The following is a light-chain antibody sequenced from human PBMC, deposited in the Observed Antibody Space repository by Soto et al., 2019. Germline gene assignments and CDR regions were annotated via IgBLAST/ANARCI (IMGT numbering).Light chain of an antibody. Sequence: QSALTQPASVSGSPGQSITISCTGTSSDVGGYNFVSWYQQLPGRVPKLMIYEVKNRPSGISNRFSGSKSGNTASLTISGLQAEDEADYYCSSYTSSAPLYVFGTGTKLTVL. V-gene: IGLV2-14*01. CDR1: SSDVGGYNF. J-gene: IGLJ1*01. CDR3: SSYTSSAPLYV. CDR2: EVK.